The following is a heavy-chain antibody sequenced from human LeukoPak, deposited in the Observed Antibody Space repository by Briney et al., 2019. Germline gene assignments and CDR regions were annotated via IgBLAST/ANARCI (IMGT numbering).Heavy chain of an antibody. CDR3: ARDYSSVPEY. V-gene: IGHV3-74*01. CDR1: GFPFSGYW. Sequence: GGSLRLSCAASGFPFSGYWMYWLRQAPGKGMAWVSRTKPDGGYTSYADFVKGRFTTSRDNAKNTLYLQLSSLRAEDTAVYYCARDYSSVPEYWGQGTLVTVSS. CDR2: TKPDGGYT. D-gene: IGHD6-19*01. J-gene: IGHJ4*02.